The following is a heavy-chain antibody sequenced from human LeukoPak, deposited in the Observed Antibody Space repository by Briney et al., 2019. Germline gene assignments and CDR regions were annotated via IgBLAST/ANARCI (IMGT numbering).Heavy chain of an antibody. Sequence: PGGSLRLSCAASGFTFSSYEMNWVRQAPGKGLEWVSRINEDGSITNYAESVKGRFTISRGNAKNTLYLQMNSLRAEDTALYYCAKDFTGARDYWGQGTLVTVSS. V-gene: IGHV3-74*01. D-gene: IGHD7-27*01. J-gene: IGHJ4*02. CDR1: GFTFSSYE. CDR3: AKDFTGARDY. CDR2: INEDGSIT.